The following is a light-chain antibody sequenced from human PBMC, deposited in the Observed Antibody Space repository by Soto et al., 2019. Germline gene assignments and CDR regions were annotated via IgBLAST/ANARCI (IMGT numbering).Light chain of an antibody. V-gene: IGKV3-20*01. CDR2: GAS. CDR1: QGISNTY. CDR3: QQYSNWPLT. J-gene: IGKJ4*01. Sequence: EIVLTQSPDTLSLSPGERATLSCSASQGISNTYLAWYQQKPGQAXRVLIYGASFRATGIPDRFTGSGSGTDLTLTITRLEPEDFAVYYCQQYSNWPLTFGGGTKVDIK.